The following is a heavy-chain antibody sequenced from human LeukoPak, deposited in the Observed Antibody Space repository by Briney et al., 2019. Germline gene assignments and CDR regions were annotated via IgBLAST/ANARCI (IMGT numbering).Heavy chain of an antibody. CDR3: ARRRGYSFPFDY. D-gene: IGHD5-18*01. CDR1: GGSISSYY. Sequence: NPSETLSLTCTVSGGSISSYYWSWIRQPPGKGLEWIGYIYYSGSTNYNPSLKSRVTISVDTSKNQFSLKLSSVTAADTAVYYCARRRGYSFPFDYWGQGTLVTVSS. CDR2: IYYSGST. V-gene: IGHV4-59*08. J-gene: IGHJ4*02.